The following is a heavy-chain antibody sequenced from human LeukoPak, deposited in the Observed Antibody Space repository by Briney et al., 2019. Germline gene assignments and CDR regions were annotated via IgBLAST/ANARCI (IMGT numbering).Heavy chain of an antibody. CDR2: IYLGDSDT. Sequence: GESLKISWKGSGYSFTNYWIGWVRQMPGKGLEWMGIIYLGDSDTRYSTSFQGQVTISADKSIRTAYLQWSSLQASDTAMYYCARWGGGELHWFDPWGQGTLVTVSS. CDR1: GYSFTNYW. V-gene: IGHV5-51*01. D-gene: IGHD1-26*01. CDR3: ARWGGGELHWFDP. J-gene: IGHJ5*02.